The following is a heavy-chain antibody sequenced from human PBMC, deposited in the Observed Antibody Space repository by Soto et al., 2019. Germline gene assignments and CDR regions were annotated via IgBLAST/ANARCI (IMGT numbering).Heavy chain of an antibody. CDR2: ISGSGGST. CDR3: AKDVPSPAYYYDSSGENDFDI. CDR1: GFTFSSYA. D-gene: IGHD3-22*01. Sequence: GGSLRLSCAASGFTFSSYAMSWVRQAPGKGLEWVSAISGSGGSTYYADSVKGRFTISRDNSKNTLYLQMNSLRAEDTAVYYCAKDVPSPAYYYDSSGENDFDIWVHVTMVTVSS. J-gene: IGHJ3*02. V-gene: IGHV3-23*01.